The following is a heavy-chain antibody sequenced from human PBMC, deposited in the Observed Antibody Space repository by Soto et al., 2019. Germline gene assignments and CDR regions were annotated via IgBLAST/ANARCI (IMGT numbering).Heavy chain of an antibody. CDR3: VIVRRVEPWLIY. V-gene: IGHV3-7*03. CDR1: GFTFSSGYTFSRFW. Sequence: VQLVESGGGSVEPGGSLRLSCAASGFTFSSGYTFSRFWLSWVRQAPGKGLEWVANINKDGSEKYYVDSVKGRFTISRDNAKTSLYLQMDTLRADDTGIYYCVIVRRVEPWLIYWGQGNRVTAPS. D-gene: IGHD1-26*01. J-gene: IGHJ4*02. CDR2: INKDGSEK.